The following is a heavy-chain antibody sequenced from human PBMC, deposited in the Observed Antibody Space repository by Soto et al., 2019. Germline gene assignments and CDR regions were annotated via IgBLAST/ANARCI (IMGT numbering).Heavy chain of an antibody. CDR3: ARPSLRVSYYYDSSGSHYYYYGMDV. D-gene: IGHD3-22*01. Sequence: SETLSLTCTVSGGSISSSSYYWGWIRQPPGKGLEWIGSIYYSGSTYYNPSLKSRVTISVDTSKNQFSLKLSSVTAADTAVYYCARPSLRVSYYYDSSGSHYYYYGMDVWGQGTTVTV. CDR1: GGSISSSSYY. V-gene: IGHV4-39*01. CDR2: IYYSGST. J-gene: IGHJ6*02.